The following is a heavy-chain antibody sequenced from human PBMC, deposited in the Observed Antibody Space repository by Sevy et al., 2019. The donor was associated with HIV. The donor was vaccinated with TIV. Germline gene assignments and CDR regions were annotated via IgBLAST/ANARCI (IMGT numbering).Heavy chain of an antibody. CDR1: GFSFSNYA. V-gene: IGHV3-23*01. J-gene: IGHJ4*02. D-gene: IGHD2-2*01. CDR2: IADGRGDT. Sequence: GGSLRLSCAASGFSFSNYAMGWVRQTPGKELEWFSAIADGRGDTYHADSVKGRFTISRDNSKNVLFLQMNSMRADDTALYYCAKGSAASRLYYFDYWGQGTLVTVSS. CDR3: AKGSAASRLYYFDY.